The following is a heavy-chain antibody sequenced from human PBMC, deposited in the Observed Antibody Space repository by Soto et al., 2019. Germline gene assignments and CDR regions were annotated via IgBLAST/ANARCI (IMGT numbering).Heavy chain of an antibody. CDR1: GFTFSSYG. V-gene: IGHV3-33*01. CDR3: ARDYSSSSFPYYYYGMDV. D-gene: IGHD6-6*01. Sequence: GGSLRLSCAASGFTFSSYGMHWVRQAPGKGLEWVAVIWYDGSNKYYADSVKGRFTISRDNSKNTLYLQMNSLGAEDTAVYYCARDYSSSSFPYYYYGMDVWGQGTTVTVSS. J-gene: IGHJ6*02. CDR2: IWYDGSNK.